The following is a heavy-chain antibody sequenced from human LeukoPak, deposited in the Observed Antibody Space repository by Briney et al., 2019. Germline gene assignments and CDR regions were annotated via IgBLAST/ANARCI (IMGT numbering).Heavy chain of an antibody. J-gene: IGHJ4*02. CDR3: ARENGDYSPFDY. D-gene: IGHD4-17*01. CDR2: ISSSSSYI. CDR1: GFTFSSYS. V-gene: IGHV3-21*01. Sequence: GGSLRLSCVASGFTFSSYSMNWVRQAPGKGLEWVSSISSSSSYIYYADSVKGRFTISRDNAKNSLYLQMNSLRAEDTAVYYCARENGDYSPFDYWGQGTLVTVSS.